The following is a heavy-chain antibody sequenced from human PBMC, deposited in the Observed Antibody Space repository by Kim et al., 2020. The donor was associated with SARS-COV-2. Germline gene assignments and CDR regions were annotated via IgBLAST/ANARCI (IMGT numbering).Heavy chain of an antibody. V-gene: IGHV4-34*01. Sequence: SETLSLTCAVYGGSFSGYYWSWIRQPPGKGLEWIGEINHSGSTNYNPSLKSRVTISVDTSKNQFSLKLSSVTAADTAVYYCARARGAAAGIDYWGQGTLVTVSS. J-gene: IGHJ4*02. CDR1: GGSFSGYY. CDR3: ARARGAAAGIDY. CDR2: INHSGST. D-gene: IGHD6-13*01.